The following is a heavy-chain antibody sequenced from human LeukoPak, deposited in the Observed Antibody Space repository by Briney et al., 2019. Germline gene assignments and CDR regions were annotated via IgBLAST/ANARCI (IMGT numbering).Heavy chain of an antibody. CDR3: ARGSSGVDY. J-gene: IGHJ4*02. CDR2: ITASAMTI. CDR1: GFMFSSYE. D-gene: IGHD2-15*01. V-gene: IGHV3-48*03. Sequence: PGGSLRLSCAASGFMFSSYEMNWVRQAPGKGLEWVSYITASAMTIHYADSVKGRFTISRDNAKNSVYLQMDSLSDEDTVVYYCARGSSGVDYWGQGTLVTVSS.